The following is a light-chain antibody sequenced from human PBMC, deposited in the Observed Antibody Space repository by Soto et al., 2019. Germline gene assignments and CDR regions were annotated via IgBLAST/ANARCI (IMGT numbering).Light chain of an antibody. CDR3: QKYNSAPPGIT. J-gene: IGKJ5*01. V-gene: IGKV1-27*01. CDR1: QGISNY. Sequence: DIQMTQSPSSLSASVGDRVTITCRASQGISNYLAWYQQKPGKVPKLLIYAASTLQSGVPSRFSGSGSGTDFTLTISSLQPEEVASDYCQKYNSAPPGITFGQGTRLEI. CDR2: AAS.